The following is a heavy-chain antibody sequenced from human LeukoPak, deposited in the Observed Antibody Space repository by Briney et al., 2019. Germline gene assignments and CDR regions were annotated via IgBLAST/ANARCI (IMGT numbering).Heavy chain of an antibody. Sequence: PSETLSLTCTVSGGSISSYYWSWIRQPPGMGLEWIGTIYHSGNTYYNPSLKSRVTISVDTSKNQFSLKLSSVTATDTAVYYCARRPYDYVWGSYRLSYYFDYWGQGTLVTVSS. CDR2: IYHSGNT. J-gene: IGHJ4*02. CDR3: ARRPYDYVWGSYRLSYYFDY. CDR1: GGSISSYY. V-gene: IGHV4-59*08. D-gene: IGHD3-16*02.